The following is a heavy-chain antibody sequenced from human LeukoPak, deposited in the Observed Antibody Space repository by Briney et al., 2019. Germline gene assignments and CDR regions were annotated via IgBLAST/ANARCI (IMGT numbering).Heavy chain of an antibody. V-gene: IGHV3-30*02. CDR2: IRYDGSNK. CDR1: GITFSSYG. D-gene: IGHD6-19*01. CDR3: ARDRPQQWLVRGQRGYYYYMDV. Sequence: TGGSLRLSCAASGITFSSYGMSWVRQAPGKGLEWVAFIRYDGSNKYYADSVKGRFTISRDNSKNTLYLQMSSLRAEDTAVYYCARDRPQQWLVRGQRGYYYYMDVWGKGTTVTISS. J-gene: IGHJ6*03.